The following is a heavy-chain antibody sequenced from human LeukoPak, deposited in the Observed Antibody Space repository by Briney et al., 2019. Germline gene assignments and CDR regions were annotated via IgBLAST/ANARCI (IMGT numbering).Heavy chain of an antibody. D-gene: IGHD6-6*01. CDR3: AREWGSSPPYYYYGMDV. CDR1: GCSISSYY. CDR2: IYYSGST. Sequence: SETLSLTCTVSGCSISSYYWSWIRQPPGKGLEWIGYIYYSGSTNYNPSLKSRVTISVDTSKNQFSLKLSSVPAADTAVYYCAREWGSSPPYYYYGMDVWGQGTTVTVSS. J-gene: IGHJ6*02. V-gene: IGHV4-59*01.